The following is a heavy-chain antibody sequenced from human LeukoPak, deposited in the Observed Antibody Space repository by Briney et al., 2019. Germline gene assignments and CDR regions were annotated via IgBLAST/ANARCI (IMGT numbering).Heavy chain of an antibody. V-gene: IGHV3-20*04. CDR2: INWNGGSS. CDR1: GFTFDEYG. D-gene: IGHD4-17*01. Sequence: GSLRLSCAASGFTFDEYGMNWVRQVPGKGLEWVSTINWNGGSSSYADSVKGRFTISRDNARNSLYLQMNSLRAEDTALYYCANPPTVTKIRLDSWGQGTLVTVSS. CDR3: ANPPTVTKIRLDS. J-gene: IGHJ5*01.